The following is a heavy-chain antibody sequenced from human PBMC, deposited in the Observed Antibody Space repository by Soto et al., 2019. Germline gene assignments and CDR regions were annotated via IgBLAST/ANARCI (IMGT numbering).Heavy chain of an antibody. CDR2: IYYSGST. V-gene: IGHV4-31*02. Sequence: ASETLSLTCTVSGGSISSGGYYWSWIRQHPGKGLEWIGYIYYSGSTYYNPSLKSRVTISVDTSKNQFSLKLSSVTAADTAVYYCARGSYGSGSYPKETYYYGMDVWGQGTTVTVSS. CDR1: GGSISSGGYY. D-gene: IGHD3-10*01. CDR3: ARGSYGSGSYPKETYYYGMDV. J-gene: IGHJ6*02.